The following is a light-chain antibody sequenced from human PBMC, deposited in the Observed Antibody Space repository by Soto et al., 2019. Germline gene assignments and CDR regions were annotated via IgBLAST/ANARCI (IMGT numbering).Light chain of an antibody. Sequence: DIQMTQSPASLSPSVSERLTITCRESQSISSYLNWYQQKPGKAPKLLIYAASSLQSGVPSRFSGSGSGTDFTLTISSLQPEDFATYYCQQSYSTPQTFGQGTKVDIK. J-gene: IGKJ1*01. CDR3: QQSYSTPQT. CDR2: AAS. V-gene: IGKV1-39*01. CDR1: QSISSY.